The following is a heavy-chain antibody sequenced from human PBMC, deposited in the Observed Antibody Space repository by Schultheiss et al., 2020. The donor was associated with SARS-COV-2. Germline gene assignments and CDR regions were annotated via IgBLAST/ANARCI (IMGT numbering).Heavy chain of an antibody. CDR3: ARSQLLGYMDV. J-gene: IGHJ6*03. CDR1: GFTVSSNY. V-gene: IGHV3-53*01. CDR2: IYSGGST. D-gene: IGHD1-26*01. Sequence: GGSLRLSCAASGFTVSSNYMSWVRQAPGKGLEWVSVIYSGGSTYYADSVKGRFTISRDNSKNTLYLQMNSLRAEDTAVYYCARSQLLGYMDVWGKGTTVTVSS.